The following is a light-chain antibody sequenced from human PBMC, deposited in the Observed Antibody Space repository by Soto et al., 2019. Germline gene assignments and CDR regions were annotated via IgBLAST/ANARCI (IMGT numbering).Light chain of an antibody. CDR2: GAS. J-gene: IGKJ5*01. Sequence: EIVRTQSPATLSVSRWERATLSCRASRSVSEKLAWYQQKPGQAPRLLIYGASTRATDITVRFSGSGSDTEFTLTITGLEPEDFAVYYCQQRSNWPVSFGQGTRLEIK. V-gene: IGKV3-15*01. CDR1: RSVSEK. CDR3: QQRSNWPVS.